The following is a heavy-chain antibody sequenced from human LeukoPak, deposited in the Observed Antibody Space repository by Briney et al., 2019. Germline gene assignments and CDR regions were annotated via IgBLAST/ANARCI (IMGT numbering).Heavy chain of an antibody. D-gene: IGHD2-8*02. CDR1: GGSISSSSYY. V-gene: IGHV4-39*01. Sequence: SETLSLTCTVSGGSISSSSYYWGWIRQPPGKGLEWIGRIYYSGSTYYNPSLKSRVTISVDTSKNQFSLKLSSVTAADTAVYYCARLARRARTGGSSKVFDYWGQGTLVTVSS. CDR2: IYYSGST. CDR3: ARLARRARTGGSSKVFDY. J-gene: IGHJ4*02.